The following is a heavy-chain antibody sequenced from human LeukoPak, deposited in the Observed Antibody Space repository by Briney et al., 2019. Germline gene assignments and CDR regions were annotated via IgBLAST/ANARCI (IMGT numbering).Heavy chain of an antibody. J-gene: IGHJ6*02. CDR1: GYTFTGYY. CDR3: ARELTGHYYYYGMDV. D-gene: IGHD1-20*01. V-gene: IGHV1-2*02. Sequence: ASVKVSCKASGYTFTGYYMHWVRQAPGQGLEWMGWINPNSGGTNYAQKFQGRVTMTRDTSISTAYMELSRLRSDDTAGYYCARELTGHYYYYGMDVWGQGTTVTVSS. CDR2: INPNSGGT.